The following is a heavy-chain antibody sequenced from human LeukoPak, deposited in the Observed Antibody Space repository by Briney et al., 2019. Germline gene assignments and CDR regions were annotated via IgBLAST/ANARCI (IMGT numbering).Heavy chain of an antibody. J-gene: IGHJ6*02. CDR2: ISSDGNTK. D-gene: IGHD6-13*01. CDR1: GFTFSSYG. Sequence: GGSLRLSCAASGFTFSSYGMHWVRQAPGKGLEWVAVISSDGNTKNYADSVEGRFTISRDNSKNTLYLQMNSLRVEDTAVYYCAKAGLGSSSWYFEVYGSYGLDVWGQGTMVTVSS. CDR3: AKAGLGSSSWYFEVYGSYGLDV. V-gene: IGHV3-30*18.